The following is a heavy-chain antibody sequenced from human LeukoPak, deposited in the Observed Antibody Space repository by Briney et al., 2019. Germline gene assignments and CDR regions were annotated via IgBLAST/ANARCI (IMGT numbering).Heavy chain of an antibody. V-gene: IGHV3-48*01. D-gene: IGHD6-13*01. CDR1: GLSFSSYN. CDR3: AASAFSSSWPS. J-gene: IGHJ5*02. Sequence: GGSLRLSCTASGLSFSSYNMNWVRQAPGKGPEWVAYITANNTTKYYADSVKGRFTISRDNAKKSLFLQMNSLRAEDTAVYCAAASAFSSSWPSWGQGTVVTVSS. CDR2: ITANNTTK.